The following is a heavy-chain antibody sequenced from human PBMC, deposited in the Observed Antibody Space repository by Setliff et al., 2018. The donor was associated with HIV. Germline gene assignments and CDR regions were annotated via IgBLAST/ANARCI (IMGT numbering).Heavy chain of an antibody. V-gene: IGHV4-59*11. CDR3: TRGPEGVAGGDY. CDR2: TYYSGST. Sequence: SETLSLTCTVSGDSISSHYWNWIRQPPGKALEWIGYTYYSGSTNYNPSSKSRVTISVDRSKSQFSLKLSSVTAADTAIYYCTRGPEGVAGGDYWGQGTLVTVSS. CDR1: GDSISSHY. J-gene: IGHJ4*02. D-gene: IGHD3-3*01.